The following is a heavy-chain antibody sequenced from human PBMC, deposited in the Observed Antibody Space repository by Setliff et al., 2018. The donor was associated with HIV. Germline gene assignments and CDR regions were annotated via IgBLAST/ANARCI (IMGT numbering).Heavy chain of an antibody. Sequence: ASVKVSCKASGYTFTNYYIHWVRQVPGQGLEWMGLINPSGGRTSYAQKFQGRLTMTRDTSRSTVYMELSSLRSEDTAVYYCARCYYDSSGPTDAFDIWGQGTVVTVSS. D-gene: IGHD3-22*01. V-gene: IGHV1-46*01. J-gene: IGHJ3*02. CDR3: ARCYYDSSGPTDAFDI. CDR2: INPSGGRT. CDR1: GYTFTNYY.